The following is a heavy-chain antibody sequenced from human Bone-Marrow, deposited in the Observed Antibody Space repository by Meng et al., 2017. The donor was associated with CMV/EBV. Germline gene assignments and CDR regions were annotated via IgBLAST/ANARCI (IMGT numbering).Heavy chain of an antibody. J-gene: IGHJ3*02. CDR3: ARAFYYGFTGSDAFDI. D-gene: IGHD2-8*02. Sequence: GGSLRLSCAASGFTFSSYAMHWVRQAPGKGLEWVAVISYDGSNKYYADSVKGRFTISRDNAKNALYLQMNSLRAEDTAVYYCARAFYYGFTGSDAFDIWGQGTKVTGSS. CDR1: GFTFSSYA. V-gene: IGHV3-30*04. CDR2: ISYDGSNK.